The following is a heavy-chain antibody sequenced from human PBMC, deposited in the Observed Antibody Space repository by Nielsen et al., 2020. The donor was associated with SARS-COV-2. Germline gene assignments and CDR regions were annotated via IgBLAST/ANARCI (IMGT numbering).Heavy chain of an antibody. CDR3: AKISNSDYHYYYGMDD. V-gene: IGHV3-9*01. D-gene: IGHD2-2*01. Sequence: SLKISCATSGFSFDDYGMHWIRQAPGKGLEWVSGISWNSGSRGHADSVRGRFTISRDNAKKSLYLQMNNLRTDDTAVYYCAKISNSDYHYYYGMDDWSQGTTVTVSS. J-gene: IGHJ6*02. CDR2: ISWNSGSR. CDR1: GFSFDDYG.